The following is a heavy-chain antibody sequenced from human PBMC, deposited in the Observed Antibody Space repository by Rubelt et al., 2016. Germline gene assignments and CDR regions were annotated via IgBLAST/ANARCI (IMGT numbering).Heavy chain of an antibody. D-gene: IGHD1-26*01. CDR3: ARDYSGSYDY. V-gene: IGHV3-74*01. CDR2: INSDGSRT. Sequence: VARINSDGSRTRYAESVEGRLTISRDNAKNTLYLQMNSLRVDDTAVYYCARDYSGSYDYWGHGTLVTVSS. J-gene: IGHJ4*01.